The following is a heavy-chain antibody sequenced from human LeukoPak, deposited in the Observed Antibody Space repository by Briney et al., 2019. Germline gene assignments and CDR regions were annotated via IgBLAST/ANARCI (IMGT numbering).Heavy chain of an antibody. Sequence: GGSLRLSCAASGFTFSSYSMNWVRQAPGKGLEWVSSISSSSSYIYYADSVKGRFTISRDNAKNSLYLQMNSLRAEDTAVYYCARDPSGWYLLADYWGQGTLVTVSS. J-gene: IGHJ4*02. CDR2: ISSSSSYI. CDR3: ARDPSGWYLLADY. V-gene: IGHV3-21*04. CDR1: GFTFSSYS. D-gene: IGHD6-19*01.